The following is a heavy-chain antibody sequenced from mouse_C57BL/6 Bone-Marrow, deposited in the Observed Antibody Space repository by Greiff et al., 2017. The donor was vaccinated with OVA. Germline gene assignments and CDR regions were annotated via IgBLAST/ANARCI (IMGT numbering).Heavy chain of an antibody. CDR1: GYTFTSYW. CDR2: IYPGNSDT. CDR3: TKIYYGYPYFDV. V-gene: IGHV1-5*01. D-gene: IGHD2-2*01. J-gene: IGHJ1*03. Sequence: EVQLQQSGTVLARPGASVKMSCKTSGYTFTSYWMHWVKQRPGQGLEWIGAIYPGNSDTSYNQKFKGKAKLTAVTSASTAYMELSSLTNEDSAVYYCTKIYYGYPYFDVWGTGTTVTVSS.